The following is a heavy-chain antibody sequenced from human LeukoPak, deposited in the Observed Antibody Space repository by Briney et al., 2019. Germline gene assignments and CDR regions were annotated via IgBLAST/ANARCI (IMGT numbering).Heavy chain of an antibody. CDR1: GGSISSTNYY. CDR2: IYNSGST. J-gene: IGHJ4*02. V-gene: IGHV4-39*07. CDR3: AAYYYGSPYYFDP. D-gene: IGHD3-10*01. Sequence: PSETLSLTCTVSGGSISSTNYYWGWIRQPPGKGLEWIGSIYNSGSTYYNPSLKSRVIVSLDTSKNQFSLRLTSVTAADTAVYYCAAYYYGSPYYFDPWRQGTLVPVSS.